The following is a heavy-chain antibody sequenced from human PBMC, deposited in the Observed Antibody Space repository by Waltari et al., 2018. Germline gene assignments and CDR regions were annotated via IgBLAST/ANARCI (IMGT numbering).Heavy chain of an antibody. CDR3: ARQRDLTGTTLTDF. Sequence: QLHLQESGPGLVKPSETLSLTCTVSGGSISSSSYSWGWIRQPPGKGLEWIGIIRYSGSTYYNPSLETRVTMSVDTSKNQFSLKLRSVTAADTALYYCARQRDLTGTTLTDFWGQGTPVTVSS. V-gene: IGHV4-39*01. CDR2: IRYSGST. J-gene: IGHJ4*02. CDR1: GGSISSSSYS. D-gene: IGHD1-7*01.